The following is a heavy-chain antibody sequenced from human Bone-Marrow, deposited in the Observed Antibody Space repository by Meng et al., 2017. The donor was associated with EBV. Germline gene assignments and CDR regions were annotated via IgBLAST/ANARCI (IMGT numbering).Heavy chain of an antibody. J-gene: IGHJ4*02. V-gene: IGHV4-4*02. D-gene: IGHD3-10*01. Sequence: QLHLQASGLLLLKPAGTLRLTCVVSGGSIRSSNWWSWVRQPPGKGLEWIGEIFYGGSTNYNPSLESRVTISVDKSKNQFSLKLSSVTAADTAVYYCAAGFRELVRSRDYWGQGTLVTVSS. CDR2: IFYGGST. CDR1: GGSIRSSNW. CDR3: AAGFRELVRSRDY.